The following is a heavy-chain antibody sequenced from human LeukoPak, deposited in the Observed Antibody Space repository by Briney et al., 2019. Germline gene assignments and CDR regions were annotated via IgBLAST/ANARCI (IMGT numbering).Heavy chain of an antibody. CDR2: IYPGDSDT. Sequence: GESLKISCKGSGYSFTSYWIGWVRQMPGKALEWMGIIYPGDSDTRYSPSFQGQVTISADKSISTAYLQWSSLKASGTAMYYCARRRYYGSGSYYFDYWGQGTLVTVSS. CDR1: GYSFTSYW. V-gene: IGHV5-51*01. D-gene: IGHD3-10*01. J-gene: IGHJ4*02. CDR3: ARRRYYGSGSYYFDY.